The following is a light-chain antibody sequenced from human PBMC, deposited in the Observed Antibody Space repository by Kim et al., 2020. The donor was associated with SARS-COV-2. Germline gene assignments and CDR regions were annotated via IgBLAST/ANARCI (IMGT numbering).Light chain of an antibody. V-gene: IGLV3-1*01. CDR1: ELGDAY. CDR2: QDN. J-gene: IGLJ3*02. CDR3: QAWDRGTVV. Sequence: VSPGQPASITCSGHELGDAYACWYQQKPGQSPLLVIYQDNKRPSGIPGRFSGSNSANTATLTISGTQARDEADYFCQAWDRGTVVFGGGTQLTVL.